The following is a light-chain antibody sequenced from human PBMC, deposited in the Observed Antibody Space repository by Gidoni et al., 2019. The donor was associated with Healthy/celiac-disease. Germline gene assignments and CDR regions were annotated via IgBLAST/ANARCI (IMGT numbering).Light chain of an antibody. CDR1: QSISSY. CDR3: QQSYSTVYT. V-gene: IGKV1-39*01. J-gene: IGKJ2*01. Sequence: DIQMTQYPSSLSASVGDRVTITCRASQSISSYLNWYQQKPGKAPKLLIYAASSLQSGVPSRFSGSGSVTDFTLTISSLQPEDFATYYCQQSYSTVYTFGQGTKLEIK. CDR2: AAS.